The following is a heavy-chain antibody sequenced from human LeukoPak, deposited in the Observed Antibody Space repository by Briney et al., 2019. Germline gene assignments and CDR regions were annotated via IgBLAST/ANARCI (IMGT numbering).Heavy chain of an antibody. D-gene: IGHD3-10*01. V-gene: IGHV4-39*01. CDR3: ARFRGVVSSSLLDF. CDR2: IHFSGTT. CDR1: VDSISSSGYY. J-gene: IGHJ4*02. Sequence: SETLSLTCTVSVDSISSSGYYWGWIRQPPGKGLEWLGFIHFSGTTYYNPSLKSRVTISVDTSKNQFSLKLTSVAAADTAVYYCARFRGVVSSSLLDFWGQGTLVTVSS.